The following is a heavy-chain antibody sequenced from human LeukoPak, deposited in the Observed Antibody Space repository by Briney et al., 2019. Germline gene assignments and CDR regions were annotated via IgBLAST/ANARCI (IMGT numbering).Heavy chain of an antibody. D-gene: IGHD1-26*01. V-gene: IGHV1-8*01. CDR3: ARDSGSYSPY. Sequence: VASVKVSCKASGYTFTSYDINWVRQATGQGLEWMGWMNPNSGNTGYAQKFQGKATMTRNTSISTAYMELSSLRSEDTAVYYCARDSGSYSPYWGQGTLVTVSS. J-gene: IGHJ4*02. CDR1: GYTFTSYD. CDR2: MNPNSGNT.